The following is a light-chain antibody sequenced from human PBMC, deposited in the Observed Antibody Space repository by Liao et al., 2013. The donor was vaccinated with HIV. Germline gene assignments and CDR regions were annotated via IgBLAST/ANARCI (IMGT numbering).Light chain of an antibody. CDR1: NIGSKS. CDR2: YDT. CDR3: QVWDSSTDHPV. J-gene: IGLJ3*02. V-gene: IGLV3-21*04. Sequence: SYELTQPPSVSVAPGKTARITCGGNNIGSKSVHWYQQEPGQAPVLVVYYDTDRPSGIPERFSGSKSGNTATLSISRVEDGDEADYYCQVWDSSTDHPVFGGGTKLTVL.